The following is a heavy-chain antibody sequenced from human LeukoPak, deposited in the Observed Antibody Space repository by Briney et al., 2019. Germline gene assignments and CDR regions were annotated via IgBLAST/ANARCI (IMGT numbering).Heavy chain of an antibody. CDR3: ATTRGVPAFDP. V-gene: IGHV1-8*02. CDR2: MNPNSGNT. J-gene: IGHJ5*02. D-gene: IGHD2-2*01. CDR1: GYIFTIYD. Sequence: ASVKVSCKASGYIFTIYDINWVRQAAGQGLEWMGWMNPNSGNTGYAQKFQGRVTLTKDTSISTAYMELSSQRSEDSAVYYCATTRGVPAFDPWGQGTLVTVSS.